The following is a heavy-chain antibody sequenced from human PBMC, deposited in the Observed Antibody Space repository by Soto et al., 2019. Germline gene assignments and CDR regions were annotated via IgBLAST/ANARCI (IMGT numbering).Heavy chain of an antibody. CDR2: IIPIFGTA. CDR1: GGTFSSYA. D-gene: IGHD1-26*01. Sequence: SVKVSCKASGGTFSSYAISWVRQAPGQGLEWMGGIIPIFGTANYAQKFQGRVTITADESTSTAYMELSSLRSEDTAVYYCARSFRGAKDFDYWGQGTLVTVSS. J-gene: IGHJ4*02. V-gene: IGHV1-69*13. CDR3: ARSFRGAKDFDY.